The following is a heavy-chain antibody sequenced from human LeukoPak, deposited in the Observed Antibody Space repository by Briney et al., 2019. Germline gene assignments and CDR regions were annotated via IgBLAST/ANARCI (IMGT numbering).Heavy chain of an antibody. D-gene: IGHD3-9*01. V-gene: IGHV3-7*01. CDR2: IKEDGSEA. CDR1: GFTFSRYW. CDR3: ARRGGHFDWSVSEAFDY. Sequence: GGSLRLSCGVSGFTFSRYWMTWVRQAPGKGLEWVANIKEDGSEAYYVDSVKGRFTISRDNAKNSLYLQMNSLRGEDTAVYYCARRGGHFDWSVSEAFDYWGQGTLVTVSS. J-gene: IGHJ4*02.